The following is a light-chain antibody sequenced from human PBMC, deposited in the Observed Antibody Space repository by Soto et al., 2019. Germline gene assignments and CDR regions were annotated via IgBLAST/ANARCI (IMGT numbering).Light chain of an antibody. CDR3: QQYNNLPPVS. CDR1: QSIDTRR. Sequence: EIVLKLSPGTLSLTNGERATLSCRASQSIDTRRIAWFQQKPGQAPRLLIYGASTRATGIPARFSGSGSGTEFTLTISCLQSEDFAIYYCQQYNNLPPVSFAPGAKVDIK. J-gene: IGKJ3*01. CDR2: GAS. V-gene: IGKV3-15*01.